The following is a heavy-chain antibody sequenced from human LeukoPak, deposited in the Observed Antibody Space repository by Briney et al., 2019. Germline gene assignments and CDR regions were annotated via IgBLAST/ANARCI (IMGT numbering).Heavy chain of an antibody. Sequence: GGSLRLSCAAPGFTFTNAWMSWVRQAPGKGLEWVGRIKSKIDGGTTDYAAPVKGRFTISRDDSKNTLYLQMNSLKTEDTAVYYCTTDHQTTVSPYYYYYYMDVWGKGTTVTVSS. D-gene: IGHD4-11*01. CDR2: IKSKIDGGTT. CDR3: TTDHQTTVSPYYYYYYMDV. CDR1: GFTFTNAW. J-gene: IGHJ6*03. V-gene: IGHV3-15*01.